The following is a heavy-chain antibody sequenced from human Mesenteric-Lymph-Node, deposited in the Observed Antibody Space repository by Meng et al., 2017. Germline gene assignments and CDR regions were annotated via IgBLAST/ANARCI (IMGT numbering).Heavy chain of an antibody. CDR1: GGTISSSIYY. V-gene: IGHV4-39*01. CDR2: IYYSGST. J-gene: IGHJ4*02. CDR3: ARKSYDYVWGSYRYPGFDY. Sequence: LHLEGAGTGVETASQTLSLTCTVSGGTISSSIYYWSWIRQPPGKGLEWIGSIYYSGSTYYNPSRKSRATISVDTSKNQFSLKLSSVTAADTAVYYCARKSYDYVWGSYRYPGFDYWGQGTLVTVSS. D-gene: IGHD3-16*02.